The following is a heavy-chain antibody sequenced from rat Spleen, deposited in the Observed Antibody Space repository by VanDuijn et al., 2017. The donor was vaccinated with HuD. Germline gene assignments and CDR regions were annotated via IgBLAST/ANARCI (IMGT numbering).Heavy chain of an antibody. J-gene: IGHJ1*01. Sequence: EVELVGCGGGLVQRGRSLKLSCAASGFTFNKYDMAWVRQAPTKALDWVALIRPSGGGTWYRDPVKGRFTVSRDNADSTLYLQGDSLRSEDTATYYCAKDSGARGYFDFWGPGTMVTVSS. CDR1: GFTFNKYD. D-gene: IGHD4-1*01. CDR2: IRPSGGGT. V-gene: IGHV5-27*01. CDR3: AKDSGARGYFDF.